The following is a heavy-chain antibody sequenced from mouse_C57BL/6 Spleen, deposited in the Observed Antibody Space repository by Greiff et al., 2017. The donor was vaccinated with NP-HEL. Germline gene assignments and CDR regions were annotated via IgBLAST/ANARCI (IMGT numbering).Heavy chain of an antibody. CDR1: GLSLTSYG. V-gene: IGHV2-9*01. CDR3: AKHGGDYYGSSPYYAMDY. Sequence: VKLMESGPGLVAPSQSLSITCTVSGLSLTSYGVDWVRQPPGKGLEWLGVIWGGGSTNYNSALMSRLRISKDNSKSQVFLKMNSLQTDDTAMYYCAKHGGDYYGSSPYYAMDYWGQGTSVTVSS. J-gene: IGHJ4*01. D-gene: IGHD1-1*01. CDR2: IWGGGST.